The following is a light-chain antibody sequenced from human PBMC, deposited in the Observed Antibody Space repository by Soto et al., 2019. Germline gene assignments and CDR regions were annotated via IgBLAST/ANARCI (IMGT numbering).Light chain of an antibody. J-gene: IGKJ4*01. Sequence: EIVMTQSPATLSVSPGERATLSCRASQSVSSSLAWYQQKPGQAPRLLIYRASTMATGIPGRFSGGGSGTEFTLTISSLQSEDFAVYYCQQYDNCPLTFGGGTKVEIK. CDR1: QSVSSS. V-gene: IGKV3-15*01. CDR3: QQYDNCPLT. CDR2: RAS.